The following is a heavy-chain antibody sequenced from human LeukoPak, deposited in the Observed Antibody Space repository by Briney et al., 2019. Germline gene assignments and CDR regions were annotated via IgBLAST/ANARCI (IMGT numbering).Heavy chain of an antibody. CDR1: GGSFSGYY. CDR2: INHSGST. CDR3: ARGRTWSYFDY. J-gene: IGHJ4*02. V-gene: IGHV4-34*01. Sequence: SETLSLTYAVYGGSFSGYYWSWIRQPPGKGLEWIGEINHSGSTNYNPSLKSRVTISVDTSKNQFSLKLSSVTAADTAVYYCARGRTWSYFDYWGQGTLVTVSS. D-gene: IGHD1/OR15-1a*01.